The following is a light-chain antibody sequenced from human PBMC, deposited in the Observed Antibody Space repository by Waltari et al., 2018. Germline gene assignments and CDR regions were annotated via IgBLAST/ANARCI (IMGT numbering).Light chain of an antibody. V-gene: IGLV2-14*01. J-gene: IGLJ2*01. Sequence: SPLTQPASVSGSPGQSITISCTGTSSDVGGYNYVSWYQQHPGKAPKLMIYEVSNRPSGVSKRFSGSKSGNTASLTISGLQAEDEADYYCSSYTSSSTLVVFGGGTKLTVL. CDR1: SSDVGGYNY. CDR3: SSYTSSSTLVV. CDR2: EVS.